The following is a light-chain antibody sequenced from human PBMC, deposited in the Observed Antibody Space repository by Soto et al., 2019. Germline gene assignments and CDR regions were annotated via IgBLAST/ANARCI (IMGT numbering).Light chain of an antibody. V-gene: IGLV1-40*01. CDR1: NSNIGAHYE. CDR2: EVN. CDR3: SLYISGSTYV. J-gene: IGLJ1*01. Sequence: QSVLTQPPSVSAAPGQRVTISCNGSNSNIGAHYEVHWYQQFPGTAPKLLMYEVNTRPSGVPDRFSGSKSGSTASLTISGLQAEDEADYYCSLYISGSTYVFGTGTKLTVL.